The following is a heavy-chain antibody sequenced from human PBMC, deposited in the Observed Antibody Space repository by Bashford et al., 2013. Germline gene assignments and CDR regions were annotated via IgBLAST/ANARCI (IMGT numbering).Heavy chain of an antibody. D-gene: IGHD2-15*01. CDR2: ISGSGGST. Sequence: VRQAPGKGLEWVSAISGSGGSTYYADSVKGRFTISRDNSKNTLYLQMNSLRAEDTAVYYCAKGALGYCSAGSCYNFDFWGQGTLVTVSS. J-gene: IGHJ4*02. CDR3: AKGALGYCSAGSCYNFDF. V-gene: IGHV3-23*01.